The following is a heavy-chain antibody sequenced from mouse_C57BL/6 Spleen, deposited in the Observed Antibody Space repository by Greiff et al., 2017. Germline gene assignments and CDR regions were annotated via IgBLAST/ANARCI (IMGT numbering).Heavy chain of an antibody. Sequence: EVKLMESGEGLVKPGGSLKLSCAASGFTFSSYAMSWVRQTPEKRLEWVAYISSGGDYIYYADTVKGRFTISRDNARNTLYLQMSSLKSEDTAMYYCTRESNYGETHYAMDYWGQGTSVTVSS. CDR1: GFTFSSYA. J-gene: IGHJ4*01. D-gene: IGHD2-5*01. CDR3: TRESNYGETHYAMDY. V-gene: IGHV5-9-1*02. CDR2: ISSGGDYI.